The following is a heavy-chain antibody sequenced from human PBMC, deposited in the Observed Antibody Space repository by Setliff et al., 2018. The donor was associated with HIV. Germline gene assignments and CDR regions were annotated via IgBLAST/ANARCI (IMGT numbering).Heavy chain of an antibody. Sequence: GGSLRLSCAASGFMFGVDWMSWVRQTPGKGLEWVASVTPDGGDKYYANSMRGRFTISRDNGKNAVYLQMNSLRAEDTAIYYCARGGASSLPLDYWGHGTLVTVSS. D-gene: IGHD6-13*01. CDR1: GFMFGVDW. CDR3: ARGGASSLPLDY. V-gene: IGHV3-7*01. J-gene: IGHJ4*01. CDR2: VTPDGGDK.